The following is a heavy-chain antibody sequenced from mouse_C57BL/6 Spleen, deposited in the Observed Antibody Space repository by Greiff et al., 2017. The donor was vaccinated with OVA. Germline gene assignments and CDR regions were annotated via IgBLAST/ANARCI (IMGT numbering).Heavy chain of an antibody. Sequence: EVKLMESGEGLVKPGGSLKLSCAASGFTFSSYAMSWVRQTPEKRLEWVAYISSGGDYIYYADTVKGRFTISRDTARNTLYQRMSMLEAEDTAMYYCTRDIGGTSSYWGQGTLVTVSA. J-gene: IGHJ3*01. V-gene: IGHV5-9-1*02. CDR3: TRDIGGTSSY. CDR1: GFTFSSYA. D-gene: IGHD2-14*01. CDR2: ISSGGDYI.